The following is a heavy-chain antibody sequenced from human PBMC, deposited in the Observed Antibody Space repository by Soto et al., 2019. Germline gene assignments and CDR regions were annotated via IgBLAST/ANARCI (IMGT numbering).Heavy chain of an antibody. J-gene: IGHJ4*02. D-gene: IGHD6-19*01. Sequence: SQTLSLTCAISRDSLSSDTAAWNCIMSSPSGGLEWLGRTYYRSNWRHDYAVSVKSRINVNPDTSKNHFSLQLNSVTPDDTAVYYCERGVARSGVDLWGQETLVTVS. V-gene: IGHV6-1*01. CDR2: TYYRSNWRH. CDR1: RDSLSSDTAA. CDR3: ERGVARSGVDL.